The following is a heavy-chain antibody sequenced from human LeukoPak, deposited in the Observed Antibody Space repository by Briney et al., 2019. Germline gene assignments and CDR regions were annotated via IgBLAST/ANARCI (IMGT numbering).Heavy chain of an antibody. CDR1: GFTFSNYG. CDR2: IRYDGSNK. V-gene: IGHV3-30*02. Sequence: GGSLRLSCAASGFTFSNYGMHWVRQAPGKGLEWVTFIRYDGSNKSYADSVKGRFTISRDNSKNTLYLQMNSLRGEDSAVYYCATHTGYFDYWGQGTLVTVSS. CDR3: ATHTGYFDY. D-gene: IGHD4-17*01. J-gene: IGHJ4*02.